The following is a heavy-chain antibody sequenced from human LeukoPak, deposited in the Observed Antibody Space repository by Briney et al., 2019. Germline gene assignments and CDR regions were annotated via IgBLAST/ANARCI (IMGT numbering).Heavy chain of an antibody. D-gene: IGHD3-10*01. V-gene: IGHV4-38-2*02. CDR2: IYRSGST. Sequence: SETLSLTCTVSGYSFSSGYYWGFLRQPPGKVLEWTGSIYRSGSTYYDASLKSRVTISGDTAKNSLSLQMNCVTAADTAVYYCARSGLTIVRGGTFDYWGQGTLVRVSS. CDR3: ARSGLTIVRGGTFDY. J-gene: IGHJ4*02. CDR1: GYSFSSGYY.